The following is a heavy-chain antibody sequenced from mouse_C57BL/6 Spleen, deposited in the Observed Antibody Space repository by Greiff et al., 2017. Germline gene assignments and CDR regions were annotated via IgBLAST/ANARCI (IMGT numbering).Heavy chain of an antibody. J-gene: IGHJ4*01. CDR2: ISSGGSYT. D-gene: IGHD2-4*01. CDR3: ARPVDYDDGPYAMDY. CDR1: GFTFSSYG. Sequence: EVMLVESGGDLVKPGGSLKLSCAASGFTFSSYGMSWVRQTPDKRLEWVATISSGGSYTYYPDSVKGRFTISRDNAKNTLYLQMSSLKSEDTAMYYCARPVDYDDGPYAMDYWGQGTSVTVSS. V-gene: IGHV5-6*02.